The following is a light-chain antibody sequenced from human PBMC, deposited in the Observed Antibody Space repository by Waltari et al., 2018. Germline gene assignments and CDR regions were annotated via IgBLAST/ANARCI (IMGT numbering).Light chain of an antibody. CDR1: QSVSKY. Sequence: EIVLTQSPGTLSLSPWERATLSCWASQSVSKYLAWYQQNPGQAPRLLIYETSIRATGVPDRFSGSGSGTDFSLTISRLEPEDFAVYYCQKYGRLPATFGQGTKVEIK. V-gene: IGKV3-20*01. J-gene: IGKJ1*01. CDR3: QKYGRLPAT. CDR2: ETS.